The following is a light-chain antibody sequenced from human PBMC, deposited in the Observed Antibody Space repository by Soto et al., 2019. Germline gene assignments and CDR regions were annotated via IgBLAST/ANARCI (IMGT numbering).Light chain of an antibody. CDR2: DAY. Sequence: EIVLTQSPATLSLSPGERATLSCRASQSVSSYLAWYQQKPGQAPRLLIYDAYNRATGIPARFSGSGSGTDFPLTVSRLEPEDFAIYYWQQRSSWLTFGGGTKVEIK. J-gene: IGKJ4*01. V-gene: IGKV3-11*01. CDR3: QQRSSWLT. CDR1: QSVSSY.